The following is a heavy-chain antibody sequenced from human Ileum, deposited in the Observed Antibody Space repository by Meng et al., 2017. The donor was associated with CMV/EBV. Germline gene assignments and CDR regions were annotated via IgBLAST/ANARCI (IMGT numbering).Heavy chain of an antibody. CDR1: GYTFTDYF. CDR3: VAYSGSSFRFDP. CDR2: INFNSGAT. Sequence: ASVKVSCKASGYTFTDYFMWMRQAPGQGLEWVGWINFNSGATNYAQKFQGRVTMTRDMSVSTVYMEMSRLRPDDTAVYYCVAYSGSSFRFDPWGQGTLVTVSS. V-gene: IGHV1-2*02. D-gene: IGHD5-12*01. J-gene: IGHJ5*02.